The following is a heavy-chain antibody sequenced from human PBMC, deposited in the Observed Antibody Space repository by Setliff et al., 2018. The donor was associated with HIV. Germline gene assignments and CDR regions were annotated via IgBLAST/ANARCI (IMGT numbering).Heavy chain of an antibody. D-gene: IGHD3-10*01. CDR1: GGSISEYY. Sequence: SETLSLTCTVSGGSISEYYWSWIRQPPGKGLEWIGYIDYSGSTNYNASLKSRVTISVDTSKNQFSLKLSSVTAADTAVYYCASLDGSESPYIYYYYMDVWGEGTAVTVSS. V-gene: IGHV4-59*08. J-gene: IGHJ6*03. CDR2: IDYSGST. CDR3: ASLDGSESPYIYYYYMDV.